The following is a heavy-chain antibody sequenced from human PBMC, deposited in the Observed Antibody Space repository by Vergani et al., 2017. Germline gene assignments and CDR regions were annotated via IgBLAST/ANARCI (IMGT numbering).Heavy chain of an antibody. J-gene: IGHJ4*02. Sequence: VQLVESGGGVVQPGRSLRLSCAASGFTFSSYWMSWVRQAPGKGLEWVANIKQDGSEKYYVDSVKGRFTISRDNAKNSLYLQMNSLRAEDTAVYYCARDLEGWLRSFDYWGQGTLVTVSS. CDR3: ARDLEGWLRSFDY. CDR1: GFTFSSYW. CDR2: IKQDGSEK. V-gene: IGHV3-7*03. D-gene: IGHD5-12*01.